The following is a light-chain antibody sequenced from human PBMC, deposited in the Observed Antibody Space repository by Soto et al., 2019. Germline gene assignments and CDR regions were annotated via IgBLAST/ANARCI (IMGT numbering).Light chain of an antibody. J-gene: IGKJ5*01. CDR2: DAS. CDR1: QSVSSSS. V-gene: IGKV3D-20*01. Sequence: VLTQSPATLSVSPGERATLSCGASQSVSSSSLAWYQQKPGLAPRLLIYDASSRATGIPDRFSGSGSGTDFTLTISRLEPEDFAVYYCQHYGSSPLTFGQGTRLEIK. CDR3: QHYGSSPLT.